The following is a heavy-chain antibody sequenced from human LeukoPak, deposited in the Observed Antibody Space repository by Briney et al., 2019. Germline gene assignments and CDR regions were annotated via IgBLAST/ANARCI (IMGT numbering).Heavy chain of an antibody. V-gene: IGHV4-59*01. CDR1: GGSISSYY. D-gene: IGHD6-19*01. CDR3: AIVAGSGWFDP. Sequence: SETLSLTCTVSGGSISSYYWSWIRQPPGKGLEWIGYIYYSGSTNYNPSLKSRVTISVDTSKNQFSLKLSSVTAADTAMYYCAIVAGSGWFDPWGQGTLVTVSS. J-gene: IGHJ5*02. CDR2: IYYSGST.